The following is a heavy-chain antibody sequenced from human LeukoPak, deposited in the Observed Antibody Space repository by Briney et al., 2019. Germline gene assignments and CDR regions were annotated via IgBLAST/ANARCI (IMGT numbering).Heavy chain of an antibody. V-gene: IGHV4-61*02. J-gene: IGHJ5*02. D-gene: IGHD6-6*01. CDR3: AREHIAARSFDP. CDR2: IYTSGST. CDR1: GGSISSGSYY. Sequence: SQTLSLTCTVSGGSISSGSYYWSWIRQPAGKGLEWIGRIYTSGSTNYNPSLKSRVTISVDTFKNQFSLKLSSVTAADTAVYYCAREHIAARSFDPWGQGTLVTVSS.